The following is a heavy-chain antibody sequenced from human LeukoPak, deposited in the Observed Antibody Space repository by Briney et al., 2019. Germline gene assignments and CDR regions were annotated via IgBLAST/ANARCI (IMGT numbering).Heavy chain of an antibody. V-gene: IGHV3-7*03. Sequence: GGSLRLSCAASGFTFSNYWMSWVRQAPGKGLEWVANIKQDESEKHYVDSVKGRFTISRDNAKKSLYLQMNSLRAEDTAVYYCAGMAKESSGMNVGAKGPRSPSPQ. CDR2: IKQDESEK. CDR3: AGMAKESSGMNV. J-gene: IGHJ6*04. D-gene: IGHD2-8*01. CDR1: GFTFSNYW.